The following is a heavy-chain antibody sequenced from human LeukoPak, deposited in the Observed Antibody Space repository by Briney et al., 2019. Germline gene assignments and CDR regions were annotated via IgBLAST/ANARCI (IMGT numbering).Heavy chain of an antibody. CDR2: IRYDGSNK. CDR1: GFTFSSYA. D-gene: IGHD1-1*01. Sequence: GGSLRLSCAASGFTFSSYAMHWVRQAPGKGLEWVAFIRYDGSNKYYADSVKGRFTISRDNSKNTLYLQMNSLRAEDTAVYYCAKDKTGTIGGWFDYRGQGTLVTVSS. CDR3: AKDKTGTIGGWFDY. J-gene: IGHJ4*02. V-gene: IGHV3-30*02.